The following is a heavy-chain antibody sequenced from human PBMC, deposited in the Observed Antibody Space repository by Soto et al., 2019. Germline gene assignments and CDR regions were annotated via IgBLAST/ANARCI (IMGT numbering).Heavy chain of an antibody. CDR2: INPSGGST. J-gene: IGHJ4*02. CDR3: ARDGYYYDSSGYYFDY. D-gene: IGHD3-22*01. CDR1: GYGFTSYY. Sequence: ASVKVSCKASGYGFTSYYMHWVRQAPGQGLEWMGIINPSGGSTSYAQKFQGRVTMTRDTSTSTVYMELSSLRSEDTAVYYCARDGYYYDSSGYYFDYWGQGTLVTVSS. V-gene: IGHV1-46*01.